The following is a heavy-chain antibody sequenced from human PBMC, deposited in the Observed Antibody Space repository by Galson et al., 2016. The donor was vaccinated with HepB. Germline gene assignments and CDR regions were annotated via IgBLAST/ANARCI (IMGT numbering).Heavy chain of an antibody. CDR1: GFTVSSSY. CDR3: ARDFKLGAPDYMDV. J-gene: IGHJ6*03. D-gene: IGHD1-26*01. CDR2: ISSSSSTI. V-gene: IGHV3-48*01. Sequence: SLRLSCAASGFTVSSSYMSWVRQAPGKGLEWVSYISSSSSTIYYADSVKGRFTISRDNAKNSLYLQMNSLRSEDAAVYFCARDFKLGAPDYMDVWGKGTTVTVS.